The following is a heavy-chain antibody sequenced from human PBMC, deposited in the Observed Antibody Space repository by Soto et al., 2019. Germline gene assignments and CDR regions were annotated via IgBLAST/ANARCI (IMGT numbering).Heavy chain of an antibody. CDR1: RGSISSDGYS. V-gene: IGHV4-30-2*01. Sequence: SETLSLTCTVSRGSISSDGYSWSWIRQQPGKGLEWIGYIYHTDSPNYNPSLKSRATISIDTSKNQFSLNLTSVTAADTGVYFCAGSSSAATNWFDPWGQGTLVTVSS. J-gene: IGHJ5*02. D-gene: IGHD6-6*01. CDR3: AGSSSAATNWFDP. CDR2: IYHTDSP.